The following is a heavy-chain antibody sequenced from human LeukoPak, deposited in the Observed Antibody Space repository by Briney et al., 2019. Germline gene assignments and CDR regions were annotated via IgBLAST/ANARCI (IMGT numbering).Heavy chain of an antibody. CDR2: INHSGST. J-gene: IGHJ4*02. CDR3: ARDPWGATSLDY. Sequence: SETLSLTCAVYGGSFSGYYWSWIRQPPGKGLEWIGEINHSGSTNYNPSLKSRVTISVDTSKNQFSLKLSSVTAADTAVYFCARDPWGATSLDYWGQGTLVSVSS. D-gene: IGHD5-12*01. V-gene: IGHV4-34*01. CDR1: GGSFSGYY.